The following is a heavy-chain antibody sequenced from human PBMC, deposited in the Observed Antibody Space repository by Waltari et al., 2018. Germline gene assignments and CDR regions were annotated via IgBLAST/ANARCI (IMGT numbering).Heavy chain of an antibody. CDR1: GFTFSSYA. D-gene: IGHD4-17*01. V-gene: IGHV3-23*01. Sequence: EVQLLESGGGLVQPGGSLRLSCAASGFTFSSYALSWVRQAPGKGLEWVSAISGSGGSTYYADSVKGRFTISRDNSKNTLYLQMNSLRAEDTAVYYCAKDLYGDYGGDYWGQGTLVTVSS. J-gene: IGHJ4*02. CDR3: AKDLYGDYGGDY. CDR2: ISGSGGST.